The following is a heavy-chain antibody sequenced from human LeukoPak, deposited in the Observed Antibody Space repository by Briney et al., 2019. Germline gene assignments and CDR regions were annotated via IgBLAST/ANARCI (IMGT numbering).Heavy chain of an antibody. Sequence: SETLSLTCTVSGYSISSGYYWGWIRQPPGKGLEWIGSIYYSGSTYYNPSLKSRVTISVDTSKNQFSLKLSSVTAADTAVYYCARDFYAYCGGDCQGHYYYYYMDVWGKGTTVTVSS. CDR3: ARDFYAYCGGDCQGHYYYYYMDV. CDR2: IYYSGST. J-gene: IGHJ6*03. CDR1: GYSISSGYY. D-gene: IGHD2-21*02. V-gene: IGHV4-38-2*02.